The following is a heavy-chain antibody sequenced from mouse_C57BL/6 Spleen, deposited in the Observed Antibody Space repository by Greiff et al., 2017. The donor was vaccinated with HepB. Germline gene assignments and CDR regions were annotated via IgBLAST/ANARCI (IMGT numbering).Heavy chain of an antibody. CDR1: GFTFSSYG. D-gene: IGHD1-1*01. J-gene: IGHJ1*03. CDR3: ARQVITTVVDWYFDV. V-gene: IGHV5-6*01. Sequence: EVQLVESGGDLVKPGGSLKLSCAASGFTFSSYGMSWVRQTPDKRLEWVATISSGGSYTYYPDSVKGRFTISRDNAKNTLYLQMSSLKSEDTAMYYCARQVITTVVDWYFDVWGTGTTVTVSS. CDR2: ISSGGSYT.